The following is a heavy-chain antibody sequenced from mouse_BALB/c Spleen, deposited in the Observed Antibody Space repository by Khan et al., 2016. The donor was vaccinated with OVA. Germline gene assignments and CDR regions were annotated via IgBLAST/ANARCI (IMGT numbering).Heavy chain of an antibody. CDR1: GSDFSRYW. Sequence: EVQLLESGGGLVQPGGSLILSCAASGSDFSRYWMSWVRQAPGKGLEWIGEINPDSSTINYTPSLKDKFIISRDNAKNTLYLQMSKVRSEDTALYYCARLGYYGYFNVWGAGTTVTVSS. J-gene: IGHJ1*01. CDR3: ARLGYYGYFNV. D-gene: IGHD2-2*01. V-gene: IGHV4-1*02. CDR2: INPDSSTI.